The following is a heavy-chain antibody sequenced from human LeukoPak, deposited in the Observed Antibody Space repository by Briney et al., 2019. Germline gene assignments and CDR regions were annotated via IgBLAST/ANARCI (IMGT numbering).Heavy chain of an antibody. V-gene: IGHV1-69*01. CDR1: GGTFSSYA. J-gene: IGHJ3*01. CDR3: ARDRWGVPAAIPNDAFDL. D-gene: IGHD2-2*01. Sequence: SVKVSCKACGGTFSSYAISWVRRAPGQGLEGMGGIIHIFGTANYAQKFQGRVTITADESTSTAYMELSSLRAEDPAVYYCARDRWGVPAAIPNDAFDLWGQETMVTVSS. CDR2: IIHIFGTA.